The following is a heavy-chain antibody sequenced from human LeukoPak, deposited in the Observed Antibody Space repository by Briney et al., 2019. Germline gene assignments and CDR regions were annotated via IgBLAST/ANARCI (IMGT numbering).Heavy chain of an antibody. Sequence: ASVKVSCKASGYTFTRYGISWVRQAPGQGLEWMGWISAYNGNTNYAQKLQGRVTMTTDTSTSTAYMELRSLRSDDTAVYYCARDRLPIVAGWGDRMDVWGQGTTVTVSS. CDR2: ISAYNGNT. CDR1: GYTFTRYG. D-gene: IGHD5-12*01. CDR3: ARDRLPIVAGWGDRMDV. V-gene: IGHV1-18*01. J-gene: IGHJ6*02.